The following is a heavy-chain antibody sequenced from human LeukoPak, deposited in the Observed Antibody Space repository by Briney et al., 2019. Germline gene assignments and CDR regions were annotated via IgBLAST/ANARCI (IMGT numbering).Heavy chain of an antibody. J-gene: IGHJ6*03. CDR3: ASVAARGTSYYYYYYMDV. D-gene: IGHD6-6*01. V-gene: IGHV4-34*01. CDR2: INHSGST. CDR1: GGSFSGYY. Sequence: SETLSLTCAVYGGSFSGYYWSWIRQPPGKGLEWIGEINHSGSTNYSPSLKSRVTISVDTSKNQFSLKLSSVTAADTAVYYCASVAARGTSYYYYYYMDVWGKGTTVTVSS.